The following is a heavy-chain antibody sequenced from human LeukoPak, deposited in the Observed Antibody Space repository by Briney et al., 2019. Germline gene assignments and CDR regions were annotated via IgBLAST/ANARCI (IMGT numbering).Heavy chain of an antibody. CDR1: GYSISSGYY. CDR2: IYHSGST. J-gene: IGHJ4*02. Sequence: PSETLSLTCTVSGYSISSGYYWGWIRQPPGKGLEWIGSIYHSGSTYYNPSLKGRVTISVDTSKNQFSLKLSSVTAADTAVYYCARDRGRYDILTGYRSGRLDYWGQGTLVTVSS. CDR3: ARDRGRYDILTGYRSGRLDY. V-gene: IGHV4-38-2*02. D-gene: IGHD3-9*01.